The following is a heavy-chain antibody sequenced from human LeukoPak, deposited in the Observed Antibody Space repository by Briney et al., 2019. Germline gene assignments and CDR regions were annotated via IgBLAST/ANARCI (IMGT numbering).Heavy chain of an antibody. V-gene: IGHV4-39*01. D-gene: IGHD4-23*01. Sequence: SQTLSLTCTVSGGSISSGDYYWGWIRQPPGKGLEWIGSIYYSGSTYYNPSLKSRVTISVDTSKNQFSLKLSSVTAADTAVYYCARVSAVVTQAFDYWGQGTLVTVSS. J-gene: IGHJ4*02. CDR2: IYYSGST. CDR3: ARVSAVVTQAFDY. CDR1: GGSISSGDYY.